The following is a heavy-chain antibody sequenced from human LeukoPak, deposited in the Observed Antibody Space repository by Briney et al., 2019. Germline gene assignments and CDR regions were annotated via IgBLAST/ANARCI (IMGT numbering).Heavy chain of an antibody. CDR3: ARTRLRGDPFDD. CDR1: GDSMSSGGYY. J-gene: IGHJ4*02. CDR2: IFSTGNT. V-gene: IGHV4-31*03. Sequence: PSETLSLTCTVSGDSMSSGGYYWRWIRQHPGKGLEWIGYIFSTGNTYYNPSLKSRLTISVDTSKNRFSLQLSFVTAADTAVYYCARTRLRGDPFDDWGQGTLVTVSS. D-gene: IGHD2-21*02.